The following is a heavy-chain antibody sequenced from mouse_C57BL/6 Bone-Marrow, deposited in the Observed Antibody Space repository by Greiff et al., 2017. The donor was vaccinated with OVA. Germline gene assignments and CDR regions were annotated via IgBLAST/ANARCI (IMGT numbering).Heavy chain of an antibody. CDR1: GYAFTNYL. D-gene: IGHD1-1*01. CDR3: ARGPYYYGSSPFDY. V-gene: IGHV1-54*01. CDR2: INPGSGGT. Sequence: VQLQQSGAELVRPGTSVKVSCKASGYAFTNYLIEWVKQRPGQGLEWIGVINPGSGGTNYNEKFKGKATLTADKSSSTAYMQLSSLTSEDSAVYFCARGPYYYGSSPFDYGGQGTTLTVSS. J-gene: IGHJ2*01.